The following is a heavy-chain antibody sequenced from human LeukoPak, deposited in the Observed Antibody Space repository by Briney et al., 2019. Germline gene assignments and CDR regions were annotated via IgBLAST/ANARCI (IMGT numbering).Heavy chain of an antibody. CDR2: ISSRSSMI. J-gene: IGHJ4*02. CDR3: ARGEPLDY. D-gene: IGHD1-26*01. Sequence: PGGSLRLSCVASGFTFSGYSMSWARQAPGKGLEWVSYISSRSSMIYYADSVKGRFTISRDNAKNSLYLQMNSLRDEDTAVYSCARGEPLDYWGQGTLVTVSS. V-gene: IGHV3-48*02. CDR1: GFTFSGYS.